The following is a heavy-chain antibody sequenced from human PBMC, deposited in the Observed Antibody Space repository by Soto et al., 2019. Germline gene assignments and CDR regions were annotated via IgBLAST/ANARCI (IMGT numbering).Heavy chain of an antibody. D-gene: IGHD2-15*01. CDR2: RYYSEST. V-gene: IGHV4-31*03. CDR3: ARTKCSGGGCYSWSLDY. Sequence: PSETLSLTCTVSGGSITTGGYYWSWIRQLPGKGLEWIGHRYYSESTYYNPSLKSRVSISLDTSKNQFSLKLSFVTAADTAMYYCARTKCSGGGCYSWSLDYWGQGTPVTVSS. J-gene: IGHJ4*02. CDR1: GGSITTGGYY.